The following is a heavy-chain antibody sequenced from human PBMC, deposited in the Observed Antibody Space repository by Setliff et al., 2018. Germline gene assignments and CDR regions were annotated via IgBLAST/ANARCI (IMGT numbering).Heavy chain of an antibody. V-gene: IGHV4-39*07. CDR1: GGSISSRSYY. CDR3: ARSNGGRIDY. Sequence: PSETLSLTCTVSGGSISSRSYYWSWIRQTPGKGLEWIGESNHGGSTSYHPSLKSRLTMSVDTSKNQFSLKLSSVTAADTAVYYCARSNGGRIDYWGQGTLVTV. CDR2: SNHGGST. D-gene: IGHD4-17*01. J-gene: IGHJ4*02.